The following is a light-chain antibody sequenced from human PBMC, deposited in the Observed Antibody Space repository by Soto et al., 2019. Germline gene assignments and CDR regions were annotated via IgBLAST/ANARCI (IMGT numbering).Light chain of an antibody. Sequence: EIVLTQSPGTLSFSTGERATLSCRASHSVSSDFLAWYQQKPGQPPRLLMYGVHTRAPGTPARFSGSGSGTDFTLTISSLQPDDFATYYCQQYNSYPLTFGGGTKVDI. CDR3: QQYNSYPLT. CDR1: HSVSSDF. CDR2: GVH. J-gene: IGKJ4*01. V-gene: IGKV3-20*01.